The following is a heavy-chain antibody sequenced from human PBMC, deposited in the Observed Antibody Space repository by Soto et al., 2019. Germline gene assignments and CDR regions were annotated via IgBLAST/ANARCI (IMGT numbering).Heavy chain of an antibody. J-gene: IGHJ4*02. CDR3: VRRVSGNYDY. CDR1: GFTFISYD. CDR2: ISSNGGTT. Sequence: EVQLAESGGGMVQPGGSLRLSCVASGFTFISYDLHWFRQAPGKGLEYVSSISSNGGTTYYGNSVKGRFTISRDNSKNTLYLQMGSLRAEDMAVYYCVRRVSGNYDYWGQGTLVTVSS. D-gene: IGHD1-7*01. V-gene: IGHV3-64*01.